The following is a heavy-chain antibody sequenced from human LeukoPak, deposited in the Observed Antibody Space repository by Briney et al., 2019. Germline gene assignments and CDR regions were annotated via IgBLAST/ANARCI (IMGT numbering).Heavy chain of an antibody. Sequence: GGSLRLSCAASGFTFSSYEMKWVSQPPGKGLEWVSYISGSGSTIYYADSVKGRFTISRDNAKNSLYLQMNSLRAEDTAVYYCARGAIVSGAFDIWGQGTMVTVSS. V-gene: IGHV3-48*03. CDR2: ISGSGSTI. CDR3: ARGAIVSGAFDI. J-gene: IGHJ3*02. D-gene: IGHD3-10*01. CDR1: GFTFSSYE.